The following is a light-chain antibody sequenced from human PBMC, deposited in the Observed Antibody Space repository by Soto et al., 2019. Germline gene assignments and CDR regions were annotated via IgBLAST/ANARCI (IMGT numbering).Light chain of an antibody. CDR3: SSYTARGTRV. CDR1: SIDVGAYNY. V-gene: IGLV2-14*01. CDR2: EVG. Sequence: QSALTQFASVSGSPGQSITISCTGTSIDVGAYNYVSWYQQHPDKAPKLLIYEVGNRPSGVSFRFSGSTSGNTASLTISGLQAEDEADYYCSSYTARGTRVFGTGTKVTVL. J-gene: IGLJ1*01.